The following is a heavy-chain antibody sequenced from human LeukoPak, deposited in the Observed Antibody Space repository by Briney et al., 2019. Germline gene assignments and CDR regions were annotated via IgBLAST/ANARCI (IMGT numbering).Heavy chain of an antibody. Sequence: ASVKVSCXASGYTFTGYYMHWVRQAPGQGLEWMGRINPNSGGTNYAQKFQGRVTMTRDTSISTAYMELSRLRSDDTAVYYCATAYYYDSSGYKYCFGYWGQGTLVTVSS. CDR3: ATAYYYDSSGYKYCFGY. J-gene: IGHJ4*02. D-gene: IGHD3-22*01. CDR1: GYTFTGYY. CDR2: INPNSGGT. V-gene: IGHV1-2*06.